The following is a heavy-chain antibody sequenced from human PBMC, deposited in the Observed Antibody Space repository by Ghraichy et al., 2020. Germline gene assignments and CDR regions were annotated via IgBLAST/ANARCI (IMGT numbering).Heavy chain of an antibody. D-gene: IGHD1-14*01. CDR2: IYDVASA. CDR1: GFTSVRDKY. Sequence: GGSLRLSCEVSGFTSVRDKYMSWVRQAPGKGLEWVATIYDVASAYYADSVKGRFIISRDNSRNTLSLQMTRLRLDDTAMYYCATEEDGFSLGSWGRGTLVSVSS. CDR3: ATEEDGFSLGS. V-gene: IGHV3-66*01. J-gene: IGHJ4*02.